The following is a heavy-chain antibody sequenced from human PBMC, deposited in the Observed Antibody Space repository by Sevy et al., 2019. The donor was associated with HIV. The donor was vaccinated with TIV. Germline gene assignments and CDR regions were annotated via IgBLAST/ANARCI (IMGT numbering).Heavy chain of an antibody. D-gene: IGHD3-10*01. V-gene: IGHV3-30*02. CDR3: AKDLRITMVQGVGSYYYYGMDV. J-gene: IGHJ6*02. CDR1: GFTFSSYG. Sequence: GGSLRLSCAASGFTFSSYGMHWVRQAPGKGLEWVAFIRYDGSNKYYADSVKGRFTNSRDNSKNTLYLQMNSLRAEDTAVYYCAKDLRITMVQGVGSYYYYGMDVWGQGTTVTVSS. CDR2: IRYDGSNK.